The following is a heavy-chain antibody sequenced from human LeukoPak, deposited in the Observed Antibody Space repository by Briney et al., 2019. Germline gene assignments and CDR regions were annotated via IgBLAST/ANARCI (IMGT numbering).Heavy chain of an antibody. V-gene: IGHV1-18*01. CDR2: ISARNGDT. Sequence: ASVKVPCTTSDYTFNTYGINWVRQAPGKGLEWMGWISARNGDTVYAQKFQGRLTLTTDTSTSTAYMELRSLSSDDTAIYYCARGEETTVITPFIYWGQGTLVTVSS. J-gene: IGHJ4*02. D-gene: IGHD4-23*01. CDR1: DYTFNTYG. CDR3: ARGEETTVITPFIY.